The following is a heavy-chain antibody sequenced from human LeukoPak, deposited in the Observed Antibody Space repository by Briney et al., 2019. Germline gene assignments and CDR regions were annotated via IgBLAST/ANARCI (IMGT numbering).Heavy chain of an antibody. CDR1: GGSISIYY. Sequence: PSETLSLTCTVSGGSISIYYWSWIRQPPGKGLDWIGYIYYSGNTNYNPSLKSRVTMSVDTSKNQLSLKLSSVTAADTAVYYCARPRGEFHYYAFDIWGHGTMVTVSS. J-gene: IGHJ3*02. V-gene: IGHV4-59*08. D-gene: IGHD3-16*01. CDR2: IYYSGNT. CDR3: ARPRGEFHYYAFDI.